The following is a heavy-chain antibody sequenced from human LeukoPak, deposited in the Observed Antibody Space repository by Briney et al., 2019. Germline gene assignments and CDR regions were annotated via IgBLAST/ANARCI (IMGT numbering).Heavy chain of an antibody. CDR2: INHSGST. J-gene: IGHJ4*02. V-gene: IGHV4-34*01. CDR3: AREVSRANDY. D-gene: IGHD5-12*01. CDR1: GGSFSGYY. Sequence: SETLSLTCAVYGGSFSGYYWSWIRQPPGKGLEWIGEINHSGSTNYNPSLKSRVTMSVDTSKNQFSLKLSSVTAADTAVYYCAREVSRANDYWGQGTLVTVSS.